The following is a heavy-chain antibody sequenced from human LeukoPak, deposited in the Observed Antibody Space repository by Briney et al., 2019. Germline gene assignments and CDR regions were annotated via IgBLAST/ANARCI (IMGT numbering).Heavy chain of an antibody. V-gene: IGHV3-33*01. CDR3: ARGDSSSWPHYGMDV. D-gene: IGHD6-13*01. J-gene: IGHJ6*02. CDR2: IWYDGSNK. Sequence: GGSLRLSCAASGFTFSSYGMHWVRQAPGKGLEWVAVIWYDGSNKYYADSAKGRFTISRDNSKNTLYLQMNSLRAEDTAVYYCARGDSSSWPHYGMDVWGQGTTVTVSS. CDR1: GFTFSSYG.